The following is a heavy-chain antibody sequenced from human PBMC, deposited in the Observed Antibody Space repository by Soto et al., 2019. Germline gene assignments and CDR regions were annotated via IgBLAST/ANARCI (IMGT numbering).Heavy chain of an antibody. V-gene: IGHV1-46*01. D-gene: IGHD5-18*01. J-gene: IGHJ4*02. CDR1: GYTFTSYY. CDR3: VRGPKLDTAMVTPFDY. CDR2: INPSGGST. Sequence: ASVKVSCKASGYTFTSYYMHWVRQAPGQGLEWMGIINPSGGSTSYAQKFQGRVTMTRDTSTSTVHMELSSLRSEDTAVYYCVRGPKLDTAMVTPFDYWGQGTLVTVSS.